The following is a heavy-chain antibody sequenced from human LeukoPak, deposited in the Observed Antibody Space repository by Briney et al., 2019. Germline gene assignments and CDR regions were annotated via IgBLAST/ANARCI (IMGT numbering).Heavy chain of an antibody. J-gene: IGHJ4*02. CDR3: ARDLSMDRGPLDY. Sequence: GRSLRLSCAASGFIFSTYGMHWVRQAPGKGLEWVAVIWYDGSDIYYADSVKGRFTISRDNSKNTLYLQVNSLRAEDTAVYYCARDLSMDRGPLDYWGQGTLVTVSS. CDR1: GFIFSTYG. CDR2: IWYDGSDI. D-gene: IGHD3-10*01. V-gene: IGHV3-33*01.